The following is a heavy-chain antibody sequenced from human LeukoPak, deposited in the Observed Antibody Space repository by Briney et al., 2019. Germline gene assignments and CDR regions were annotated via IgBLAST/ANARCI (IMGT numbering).Heavy chain of an antibody. V-gene: IGHV4-59*01. Sequence: SETLSLTCTVSGTSISSYYWSWIRQIPGKGREWIGYIYYTWTTNYKPLFESRATISVDTSKNHFSLKLTSVTAAATAVYFCARGEDFERYYLAYWGQGTLVTVSS. CDR1: GTSISSYY. CDR2: IYYTWTT. D-gene: IGHD3-9*01. J-gene: IGHJ4*02. CDR3: ARGEDFERYYLAY.